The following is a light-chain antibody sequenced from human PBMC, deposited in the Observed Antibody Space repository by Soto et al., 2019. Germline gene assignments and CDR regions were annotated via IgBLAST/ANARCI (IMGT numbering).Light chain of an antibody. J-gene: IGKJ1*01. CDR2: GAS. Sequence: ETAMAQSPATLSLSPGERATLSCRASQSVSSNLAWYQQKPGQAPRLLIYGASTRATAIAARFSGSGSGTEFTLTISSLQSEDFAIYYCQQYNNRPRTFGQGTKVEIK. CDR1: QSVSSN. CDR3: QQYNNRPRT. V-gene: IGKV3-15*01.